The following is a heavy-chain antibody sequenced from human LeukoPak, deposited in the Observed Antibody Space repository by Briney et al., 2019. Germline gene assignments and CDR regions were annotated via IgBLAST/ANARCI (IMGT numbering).Heavy chain of an antibody. CDR3: ARGYDILTGYYVDYYDYGMDV. Sequence: SQTLSLTCAISGDSVSSNSAAWNRIRQSPSRGLEWLGRTYYRSKWYNDYVVSVKSRITINPDTSKNQFSLQLNSVTPEDTAVYYCARGYDILTGYYVDYYDYGMDVWGKGTTVTVSS. V-gene: IGHV6-1*01. J-gene: IGHJ6*04. D-gene: IGHD3-9*01. CDR1: GDSVSSNSAA. CDR2: TYYRSKWYN.